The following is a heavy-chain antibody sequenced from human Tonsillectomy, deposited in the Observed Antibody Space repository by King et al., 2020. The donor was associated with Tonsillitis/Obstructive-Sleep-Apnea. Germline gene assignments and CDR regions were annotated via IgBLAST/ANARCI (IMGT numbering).Heavy chain of an antibody. V-gene: IGHV3-23*04. J-gene: IGHJ6*03. Sequence: VQLVESGGGLVQPGGSLRLSCAASGFTFSSHAMSWVRQAPGKGLEWVSVIRTSDGSTDYADSVKGRFTISRDNSRNTLYLQMNSLRAEDTAVYYWAKDFDNSIWFIRNYMDVWGKGTTVTVSS. CDR2: IRTSDGST. D-gene: IGHD6-13*01. CDR3: AKDFDNSIWFIRNYMDV. CDR1: GFTFSSHA.